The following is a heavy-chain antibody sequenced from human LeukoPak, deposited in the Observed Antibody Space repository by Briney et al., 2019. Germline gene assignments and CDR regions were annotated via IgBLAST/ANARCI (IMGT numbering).Heavy chain of an antibody. CDR1: GFTLSSYW. D-gene: IGHD6-19*01. Sequence: GGSLRLSCAASGFTLSSYWMSWVRQAPGKGLEWVASIKQDGSEKNYVDFVKGRFTISRDNAKNSLYLQMNSLRAEDTAVYYCARDGRSGWNDHDYWGQGTLVIVSS. J-gene: IGHJ4*02. V-gene: IGHV3-7*03. CDR3: ARDGRSGWNDHDY. CDR2: IKQDGSEK.